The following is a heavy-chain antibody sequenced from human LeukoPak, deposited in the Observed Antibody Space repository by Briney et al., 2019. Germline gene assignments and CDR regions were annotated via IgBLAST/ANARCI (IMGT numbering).Heavy chain of an antibody. V-gene: IGHV3-23*01. J-gene: IGHJ4*02. Sequence: GGSLRLSCAASGFTFSTFAMIRVRQPPGKGLEWVSSIFPSGGEIHYADSVRGRFTISRDNSKSTLSLQMNSLRAEDTAIYYCATYRRVLLPFESWGQGTLVTVSS. CDR1: GFTFSTFA. D-gene: IGHD2-8*02. CDR3: ATYRRVLLPFES. CDR2: IFPSGGEI.